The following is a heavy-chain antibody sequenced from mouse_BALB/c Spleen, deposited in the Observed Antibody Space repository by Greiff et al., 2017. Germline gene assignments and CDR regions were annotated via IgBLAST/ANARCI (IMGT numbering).Heavy chain of an antibody. J-gene: IGHJ1*01. V-gene: IGHV5-17*02. D-gene: IGHD2-4*01. CDR3: ARSMITTGDWYFDV. CDR1: GFTFSSFG. Sequence: EVQLQESGGGLVQPGGSRKLSCAASGFTFSSFGMHWVRQAPEKGLEWVAYISSGSSTIYYADTVKGRFTISRDNPKNTLFLQMTSLRSEDTAMYYCARSMITTGDWYFDVWGAGTTVTVSS. CDR2: ISSGSSTI.